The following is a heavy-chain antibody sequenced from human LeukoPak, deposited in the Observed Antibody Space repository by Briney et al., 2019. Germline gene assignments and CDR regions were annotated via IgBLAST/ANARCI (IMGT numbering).Heavy chain of an antibody. CDR2: ISSSSSYI. Sequence: GGSLRLSCAASGFTFSSYSMNWVRQAPGKGLEWVSSISSSSSYIYYADSVKGRFTISRDNAKNSLYLQTNSLRAEDTAVYYCARAGYYDSSGYQGVVDYWGQGTLVTVSS. D-gene: IGHD3-22*01. CDR1: GFTFSSYS. V-gene: IGHV3-21*01. CDR3: ARAGYYDSSGYQGVVDY. J-gene: IGHJ4*02.